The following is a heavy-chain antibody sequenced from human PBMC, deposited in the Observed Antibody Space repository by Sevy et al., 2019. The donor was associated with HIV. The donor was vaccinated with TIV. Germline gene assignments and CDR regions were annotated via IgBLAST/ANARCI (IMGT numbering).Heavy chain of an antibody. CDR1: GFTFSSYA. V-gene: IGHV3-30*04. J-gene: IGHJ4*02. CDR3: ARGGSSGWSYVDY. Sequence: GVSLRLSCAASGFTFSSYAMHWVRQAPGKGLEWVAVISYDGSNKYYADSVKGRFTISRDNSKNTLYLQMNSLRAEDTAVYYCARGGSSGWSYVDYWGQGTLVTVSS. CDR2: ISYDGSNK. D-gene: IGHD6-19*01.